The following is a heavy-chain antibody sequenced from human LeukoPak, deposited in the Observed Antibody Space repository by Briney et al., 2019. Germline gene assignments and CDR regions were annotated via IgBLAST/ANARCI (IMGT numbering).Heavy chain of an antibody. D-gene: IGHD3-10*01. Sequence: PETLSLTCAVYGGSFSAIYWSWIRHPPGNGLEWIGEINHSGSTNYNPSLKSRVTISVDTSNNQFSLKLSSVAAADTAVYYFARAGNGSGSYLYLGYWGQGSLVTVAS. V-gene: IGHV4-34*01. J-gene: IGHJ4*02. CDR2: INHSGST. CDR1: GGSFSAIY. CDR3: ARAGNGSGSYLYLGY.